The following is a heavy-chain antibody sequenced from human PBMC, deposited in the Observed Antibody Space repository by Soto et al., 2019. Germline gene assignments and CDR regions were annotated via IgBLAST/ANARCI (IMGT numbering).Heavy chain of an antibody. J-gene: IGHJ4*02. CDR2: IYYSGSS. V-gene: IGHV4-31*03. D-gene: IGHD6-13*01. CDR3: ARATDGGSSWPHDY. Sequence: SETLSLTCTVSGGSISSGDYYWSWIRQHPGKGLEWIGYIYYSGSSNYNPSLKSRVTISVDTSKNQFSLKLSSVTAADTAVYYCARATDGGSSWPHDYWGQGTLVTVSS. CDR1: GGSISSGDYY.